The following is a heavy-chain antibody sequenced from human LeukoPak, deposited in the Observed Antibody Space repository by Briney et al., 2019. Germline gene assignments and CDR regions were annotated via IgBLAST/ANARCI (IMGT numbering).Heavy chain of an antibody. D-gene: IGHD6-13*01. Sequence: PGGSLRLSCVASGFTFSDYYMSWIRQAPGKGLEWVSYISSSGSTIYYADSVKGRFTISRDNAKNSLYLQMNSLGAEDTAVYYCARERWASPGFQHWGQGTLVTVSS. CDR2: ISSSGSTI. V-gene: IGHV3-11*01. CDR1: GFTFSDYY. CDR3: ARERWASPGFQH. J-gene: IGHJ1*01.